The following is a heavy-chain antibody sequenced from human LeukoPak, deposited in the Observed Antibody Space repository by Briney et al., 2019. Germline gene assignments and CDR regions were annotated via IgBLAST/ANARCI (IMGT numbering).Heavy chain of an antibody. V-gene: IGHV3-20*04. J-gene: IGHJ4*02. CDR2: ITWDGANT. CDR1: GLTSDGYG. CDR3: VRNASSNWYSFNF. D-gene: IGHD6-13*01. Sequence: GGSLRLSCEDPGLTSDGYGMSWVRQAPGKGLEWVCGITWDGANTHYADSVKGRFTTSRDNAKNTLFLQMSSLRAEDTALYYCVRNASSNWYSFNFWGQGTLVTVSS.